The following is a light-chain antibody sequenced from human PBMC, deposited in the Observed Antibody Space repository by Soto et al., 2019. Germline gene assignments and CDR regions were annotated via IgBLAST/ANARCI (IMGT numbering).Light chain of an antibody. CDR2: DAS. Sequence: DIQMTQSPSSLSASVGDGVTITCQARQAISSSLSWYQQTPGKAPKLLIYDASNLETGVPSRFSASGSGADFTCTISSLQPEDMATEYGQQYDRLPLTVGRGTKVEIK. CDR3: QQYDRLPLT. CDR1: QAISSS. V-gene: IGKV1-33*01. J-gene: IGKJ4*02.